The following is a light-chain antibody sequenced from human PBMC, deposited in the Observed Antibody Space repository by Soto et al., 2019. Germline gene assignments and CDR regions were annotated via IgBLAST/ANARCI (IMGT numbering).Light chain of an antibody. J-gene: IGKJ3*01. CDR1: QSVDTY. CDR3: QHRSGFT. CDR2: DAS. V-gene: IGKV3-11*01. Sequence: EIVSTQSPVTLSLSPGERATLSCRASQSVDTYLAWYQQKPGQAPRLLIHDASHRATGIPARFSGSGSGTDFTLTISSLEPEDFAVYYCQHRSGFTFGPGTKVDIK.